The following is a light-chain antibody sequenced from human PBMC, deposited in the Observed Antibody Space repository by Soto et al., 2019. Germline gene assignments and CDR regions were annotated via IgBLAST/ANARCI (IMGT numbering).Light chain of an antibody. CDR3: QHYDGSPRT. V-gene: IGKV3-11*01. CDR2: DAS. J-gene: IGKJ2*01. CDR1: QSVSSY. Sequence: EIVLTQSPATLSLSPGERATLSCRASQSVSSYLAWYQQKPGQAPRLLIYDASNRATGIPARFSGSGSGTDFTLTISSLEPEDFAVYYCQHYDGSPRTFGQGTKLEIK.